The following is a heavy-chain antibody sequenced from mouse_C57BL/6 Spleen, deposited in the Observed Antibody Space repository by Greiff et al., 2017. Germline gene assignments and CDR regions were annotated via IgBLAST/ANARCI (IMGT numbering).Heavy chain of an antibody. V-gene: IGHV5-4*03. J-gene: IGHJ3*01. CDR1: GFTFSSYA. Sequence: DVMLVESGGGLVKPGGSLKLSCAASGFTFSSYAMSWVRQTPEKRLEWVATISDGGSYTYYPDNVKGRFTISRDNAKNNLYLQMSHLKSEDRAMYYCARVGDCGSSSWFAYWGQGTLVTVSA. CDR3: ARVGDCGSSSWFAY. D-gene: IGHD1-1*01. CDR2: ISDGGSYT.